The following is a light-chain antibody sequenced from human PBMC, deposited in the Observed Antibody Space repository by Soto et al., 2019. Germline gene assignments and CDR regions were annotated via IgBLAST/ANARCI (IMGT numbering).Light chain of an antibody. J-gene: IGKJ1*01. CDR2: AAS. V-gene: IGKV3-20*01. Sequence: EIVLTQSPGTLSLSPGERATLSCRASQSLSSSYLAWYQQKPGQAPRLLIYAASFRATGIPDRFGGSGSGTDFTLTISRLEPEDFAVYYCQQYASSRTFGQGTRVEIK. CDR3: QQYASSRT. CDR1: QSLSSSY.